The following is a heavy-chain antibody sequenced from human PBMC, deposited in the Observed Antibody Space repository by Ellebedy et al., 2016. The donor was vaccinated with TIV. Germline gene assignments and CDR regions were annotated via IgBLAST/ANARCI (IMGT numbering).Heavy chain of an antibody. J-gene: IGHJ4*02. CDR2: IIPIAGTA. CDR1: GGTFSNNP. V-gene: IGHV1-69*13. Sequence: SVKVSCXASGGTFSNNPLMWVRQAPGQGLEWMGGIIPIAGTADYAQKFQGRVTITADESTRTSYMELRSLRSDDTAVYYCARDLGPWGQGTLVTVSS. CDR3: ARDLGP.